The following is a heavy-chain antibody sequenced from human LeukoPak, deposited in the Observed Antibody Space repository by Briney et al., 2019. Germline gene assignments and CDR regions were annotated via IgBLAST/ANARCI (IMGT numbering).Heavy chain of an antibody. CDR3: AKDNTVGATTGPFDY. Sequence: PGGSLRLSCAASGFTVSSNYMSWVRQAPGKGLEWVSLISWDGGSTYYADSVKGRFTISRDNSKNSLYLQMNSLRTEDTALYYCAKDNTVGATTGPFDYWGQGTLVTVSS. J-gene: IGHJ4*02. CDR2: ISWDGGST. D-gene: IGHD1-26*01. CDR1: GFTVSSNY. V-gene: IGHV3-43*01.